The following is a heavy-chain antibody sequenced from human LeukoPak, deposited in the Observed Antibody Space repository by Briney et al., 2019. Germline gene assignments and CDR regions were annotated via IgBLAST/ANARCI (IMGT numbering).Heavy chain of an antibody. V-gene: IGHV6-1*01. Sequence: SQTLSLTCTISGDSVSSNSAAWNWIRQSPSRGLEWLGRTYYRSKWYNDYAVSVKSRITINPDTSKNQFSLQMNSVTPEDTAVYYCARDSSTWYEKGYDYWGQGTLVTVSS. J-gene: IGHJ4*02. D-gene: IGHD6-13*01. CDR2: TYYRSKWYN. CDR1: GDSVSSNSAA. CDR3: ARDSSTWYEKGYDY.